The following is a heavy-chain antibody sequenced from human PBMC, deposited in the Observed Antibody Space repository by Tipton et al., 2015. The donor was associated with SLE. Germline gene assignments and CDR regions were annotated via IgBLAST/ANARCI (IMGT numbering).Heavy chain of an antibody. Sequence: TLSLTCDVYGGSFSGYHWSWIRQPPGKGLEWIGEINHTGYINYNPSLKSRVTISIDTSKDQFSLKMNSVTAADTAVYYCARVPAVYYYYMDVWGKGTTVTVSS. CDR3: ARVPAVYYYYMDV. CDR1: GGSFSGYH. J-gene: IGHJ6*03. V-gene: IGHV4-34*01. CDR2: INHTGYI. D-gene: IGHD2-2*01.